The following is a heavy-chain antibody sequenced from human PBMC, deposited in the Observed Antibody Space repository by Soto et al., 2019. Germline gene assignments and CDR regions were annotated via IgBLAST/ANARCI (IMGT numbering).Heavy chain of an antibody. V-gene: IGHV4-34*01. Sequence: SETLSLTCAVYGGSFSGYYWSWIRQPPGKGLEWIGEINHSGRTNYNPSLKSRVTISVDTSKNQFSLKLSSVTAADTAVYYCARGRATVTTKDAFDIWGQGTMVTVSS. CDR3: ARGRATVTTKDAFDI. CDR2: INHSGRT. D-gene: IGHD4-17*01. CDR1: GGSFSGYY. J-gene: IGHJ3*02.